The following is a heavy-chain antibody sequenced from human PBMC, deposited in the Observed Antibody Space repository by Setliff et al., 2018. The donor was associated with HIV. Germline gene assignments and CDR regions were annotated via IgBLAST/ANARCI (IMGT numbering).Heavy chain of an antibody. V-gene: IGHV4-31*03. J-gene: IGHJ6*03. CDR2: IYYSGST. CDR1: GGSISSGGYY. CDR3: ARDYYGSGSSTGYYYYMDV. Sequence: PSETLSLTCTVSGGSISSGGYYWSWIRQHPGKGLEWIGFIYYSGSTYYNPSLKSRVTTSVDMSQNQFSLKLRSMTAADTAVYYCARDYYGSGSSTGYYYYMDVWGKGTTVTVSS. D-gene: IGHD3-10*01.